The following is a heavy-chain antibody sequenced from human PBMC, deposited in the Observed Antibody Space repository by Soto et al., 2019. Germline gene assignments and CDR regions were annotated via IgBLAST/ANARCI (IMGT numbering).Heavy chain of an antibody. V-gene: IGHV4-34*01. Sequence: PSETLSLTCAVYGGSFSGCYWSWIRQPPGNGLYCIGEINHSVITNXXPSLKSRXXISVDTSKNHXSLKLXSVTAADTAVXYCARGVHNSSSPFDYWRQGTLVTDSS. CDR2: INHSVIT. D-gene: IGHD6-6*01. CDR3: ARGVHNSSSPFDY. J-gene: IGHJ4*02. CDR1: GGSFSGCY.